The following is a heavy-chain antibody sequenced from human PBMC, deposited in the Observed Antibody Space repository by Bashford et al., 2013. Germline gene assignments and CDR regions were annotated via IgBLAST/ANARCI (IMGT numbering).Heavy chain of an antibody. CDR1: GFSVSTSGVG. CDR3: VHVVDNRTGNYRFDP. V-gene: IGHV2-5*02. Sequence: SGPTLVKPTQTLTLTCTFSGFSVSTSGVGVAWVRQPPGKALEWLALIFWDDDKRYSPSLKSRLIITKDTSKNQVFLTMTNMDPVDTATYSCVHVVDNRTGNYRFDPWGQGTLVTVSS. D-gene: IGHD1-7*01. J-gene: IGHJ5*02. CDR2: IFWDDDK.